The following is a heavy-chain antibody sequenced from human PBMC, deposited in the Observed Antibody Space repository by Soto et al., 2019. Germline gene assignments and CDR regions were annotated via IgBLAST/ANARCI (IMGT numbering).Heavy chain of an antibody. CDR3: ARGNVENGFGP. Sequence: GESLKISCQTSGYRFSSYWIVWVRQMPGKGLEWMGIIYPNGSRDKYNPSVQGQVTMSVDRSISTAYLQWSSLRASDTAVYFCARGNVENGFGPWGQGTPVTVSS. CDR2: IYPNGSRD. J-gene: IGHJ5*02. V-gene: IGHV5-51*01. CDR1: GYRFSSYW.